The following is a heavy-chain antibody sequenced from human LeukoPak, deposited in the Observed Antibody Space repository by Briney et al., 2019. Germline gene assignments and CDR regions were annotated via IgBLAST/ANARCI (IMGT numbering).Heavy chain of an antibody. CDR2: IWSDGSNK. CDR3: AKGVPAAMHYFQH. J-gene: IGHJ1*01. Sequence: QPGGSLRLSCAASGFTFSSYVMHWVRQAPGKGLEWVAVIWSDGSNKYFADSVKGRFTISRDNSKNTLYLQMNSLRAEDMAVYYCAKGVPAAMHYFQHWGQGTLVTVSS. CDR1: GFTFSSYV. V-gene: IGHV3-33*06. D-gene: IGHD2-2*01.